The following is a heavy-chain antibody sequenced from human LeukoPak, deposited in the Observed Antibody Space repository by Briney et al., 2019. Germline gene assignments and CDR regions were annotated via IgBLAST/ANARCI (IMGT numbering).Heavy chain of an antibody. Sequence: GASVKVSCKASGYTFTSYGISWVRQAPGQGLEWMGWISAYNGNTNYAQKLQGRVTMTTDTSTSTAYMELRSLRSDDTAVYYCARTPLPYIVVVPAAMTGSFDYWGQGTLVTVSS. CDR2: ISAYNGNT. CDR3: ARTPLPYIVVVPAAMTGSFDY. CDR1: GYTFTSYG. J-gene: IGHJ4*02. D-gene: IGHD2-2*01. V-gene: IGHV1-18*01.